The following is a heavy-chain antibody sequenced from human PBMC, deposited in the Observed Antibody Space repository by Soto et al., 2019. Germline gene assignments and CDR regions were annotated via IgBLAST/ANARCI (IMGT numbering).Heavy chain of an antibody. D-gene: IGHD2-15*01. CDR1: EFSFSDQY. V-gene: IGHV3-72*01. CDR2: SRNRVNNLST. CDR3: SRVDPSATSPDY. Sequence: VQVEESGGGLVLPGGSLRLSCTVSADSEFSFSDQYMDWVRRAPVKGLEWVGRSRNRVNNLSTAYAASVQGRFTISRDESKNTVYLKMHSLKNDDTAVYYCSRVDPSATSPDYWGQGTLVTVSS. J-gene: IGHJ4*02.